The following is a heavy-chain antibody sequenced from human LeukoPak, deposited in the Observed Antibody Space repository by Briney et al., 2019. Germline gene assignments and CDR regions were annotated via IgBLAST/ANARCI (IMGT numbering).Heavy chain of an antibody. V-gene: IGHV4-39*01. CDR2: IYYSGST. J-gene: IGHJ4*02. Sequence: PSETLSLTCTVSGGSISSSSYYWGWIRQPPGKGLEWIGSIYYSGSTYYNPSLKSRVTISVDTPKNQFSLKLSSVTAADTAVYYCAGHDFWSGYYRVEYYFDYWGQGTLVTVSS. CDR3: AGHDFWSGYYRVEYYFDY. D-gene: IGHD3-3*01. CDR1: GGSISSSSYY.